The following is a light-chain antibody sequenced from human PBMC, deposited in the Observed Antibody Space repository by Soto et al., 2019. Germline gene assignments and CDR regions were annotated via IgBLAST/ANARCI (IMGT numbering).Light chain of an antibody. CDR2: GNS. V-gene: IGLV1-40*01. CDR1: SSNIGAGYD. J-gene: IGLJ2*01. CDR3: QWDVV. Sequence: QSVLTQPPSVSGAPGQRVTISCTGSSSNIGAGYDVHWYQQLPGTAPKLLIYGNSNRPSGVPDRFSGSKSGTSASLAITGLQAEDEADDYCQWDVVFGGGTKLTVL.